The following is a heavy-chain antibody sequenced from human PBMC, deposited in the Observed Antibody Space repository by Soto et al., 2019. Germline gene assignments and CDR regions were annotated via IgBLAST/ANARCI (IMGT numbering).Heavy chain of an antibody. Sequence: QVQLQESGPGLVKPSGTLSLTCAVASGSIDTTNWWSWVRQPPGKVLAWIGEIFHSGNPDYNPSLASRVTISVDTSKNQFSLNLRSVTAADTAVYYCARRTWGMDVWGQGTTVTVSS. CDR3: ARRTWGMDV. V-gene: IGHV4-4*02. J-gene: IGHJ6*02. CDR1: SGSIDTTNW. CDR2: IFHSGNP. D-gene: IGHD2-8*01.